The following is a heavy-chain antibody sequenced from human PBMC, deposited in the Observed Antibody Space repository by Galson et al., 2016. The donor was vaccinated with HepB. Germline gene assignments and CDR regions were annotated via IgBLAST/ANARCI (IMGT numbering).Heavy chain of an antibody. D-gene: IGHD1-14*01. J-gene: IGHJ4*02. V-gene: IGHV1-46*02. Sequence: SVKVSCKASGYTFNTYNMHWVRQAPGQGLEWMGIIKPRGGNPIHSQKFQDRITKTRDTSTSTVYMELISLRSEDTAVYYCARELDHSFYFDYWGQGTLLTVSS. CDR3: ARELDHSFYFDY. CDR1: GYTFNTYN. CDR2: IKPRGGNP.